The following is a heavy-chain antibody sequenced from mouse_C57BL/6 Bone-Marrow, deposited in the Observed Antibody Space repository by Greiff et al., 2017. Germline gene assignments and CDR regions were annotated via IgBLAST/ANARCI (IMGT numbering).Heavy chain of an antibody. Sequence: QVQLQQPGAELVRPGSSVKLSCKASGYTFTSYWMHWVKQRPIQGLEWIGNIDPSDSETHYNQKFKDKATLTVYKSSSTAYMQLSSLTSEDSAVYYCARDSSGWCDYWGQGTTLTVSS. D-gene: IGHD3-2*02. CDR2: IDPSDSET. V-gene: IGHV1-52*01. CDR1: GYTFTSYW. J-gene: IGHJ2*01. CDR3: ARDSSGWCDY.